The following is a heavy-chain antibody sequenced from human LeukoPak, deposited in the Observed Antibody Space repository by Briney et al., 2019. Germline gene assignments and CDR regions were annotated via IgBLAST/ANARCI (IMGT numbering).Heavy chain of an antibody. J-gene: IGHJ3*02. CDR1: GFTFSSYS. CDR2: ISSSSSYI. Sequence: GGSLRLSCAASGFTFSSYSMNWVRQAPGKGLEWVSSISSSSSYIYYADSVKGRFTISRDNAKNSLYLQMNSLRAEDTAVYYCARVGVVGAMDAFDIWGQGTMVTVSS. CDR3: ARVGVVGAMDAFDI. D-gene: IGHD1-26*01. V-gene: IGHV3-21*01.